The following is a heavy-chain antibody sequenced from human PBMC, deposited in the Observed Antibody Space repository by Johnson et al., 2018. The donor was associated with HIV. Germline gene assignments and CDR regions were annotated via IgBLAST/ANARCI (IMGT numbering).Heavy chain of an antibody. J-gene: IGHJ3*02. Sequence: VQLVESGGGLVQPDRSLRLSCVASGFTFDDYAMHWVRQAPGEGLEWVSGINWSSGNIDYADSVQGRFTISRDNTKNTLYRQMNSVRPEDAAVYYCAKPPSMGSDAFDIWGQGTMVTVSS. CDR3: AKPPSMGSDAFDI. V-gene: IGHV3-9*01. CDR2: INWSSGNI. CDR1: GFTFDDYA. D-gene: IGHD3-16*01.